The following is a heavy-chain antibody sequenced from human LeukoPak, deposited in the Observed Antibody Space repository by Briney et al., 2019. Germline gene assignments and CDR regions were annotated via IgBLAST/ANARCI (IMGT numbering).Heavy chain of an antibody. Sequence: SETLSLTCTVSGGSVSSYYWSWIRQPPGKGLESIGYIYYSGSTNYNPSLKSRVTISLDTSKNQFSLKLSSVTAADTAVYYCARDGYYGSGLDYWGQGALVTVSS. CDR2: IYYSGST. V-gene: IGHV4-59*02. CDR1: GGSVSSYY. J-gene: IGHJ4*02. D-gene: IGHD3-10*01. CDR3: ARDGYYGSGLDY.